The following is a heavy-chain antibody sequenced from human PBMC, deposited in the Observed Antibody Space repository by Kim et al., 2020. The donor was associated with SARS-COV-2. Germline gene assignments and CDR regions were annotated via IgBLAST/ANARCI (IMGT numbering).Heavy chain of an antibody. CDR3: ARGPNYSPFDY. CDR2: I. Sequence: IDYAASVKGRFTISRENDKNSLYLQMNSLRDEDTAVYYCARGPNYSPFDYWGQGTLVTVSS. J-gene: IGHJ4*02. D-gene: IGHD4-4*01. V-gene: IGHV3-48*03.